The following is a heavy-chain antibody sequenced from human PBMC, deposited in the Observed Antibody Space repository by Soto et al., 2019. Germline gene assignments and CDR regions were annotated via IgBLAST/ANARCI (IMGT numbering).Heavy chain of an antibody. J-gene: IGHJ3*02. CDR1: GGSISRNRFY. CDR2: IQYSGST. V-gene: IGHV4-39*01. CDR3: AIPWGSAHYDGFPSAFDI. Sequence: QLHLQESGPGLVKPSETLSLTCTVSGGSISRNRFYWGWIRKPPGKGLQWIGSIQYSGSTYYNPSLKSRLTTSVDTSKNQFSLKLSSVTAADTAVYYCAIPWGSAHYDGFPSAFDILGQGTMVTFSS. D-gene: IGHD2-15*01.